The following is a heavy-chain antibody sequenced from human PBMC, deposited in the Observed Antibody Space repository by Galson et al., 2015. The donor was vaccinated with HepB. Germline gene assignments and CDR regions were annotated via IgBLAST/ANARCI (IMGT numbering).Heavy chain of an antibody. J-gene: IGHJ6*02. CDR3: ARDSYYGMDV. CDR1: GGSISSGGYY. V-gene: IGHV4-31*03. Sequence: TLSLTCTVSGGSISSGGYYWSWIRQHPGTGLEWIGYIYYSGSTYYNPSLKSRVTISVDTSKNQFSLKLSSVTAADTAVYYCARDSYYGMDVWGQGTTVTVSS. CDR2: IYYSGST.